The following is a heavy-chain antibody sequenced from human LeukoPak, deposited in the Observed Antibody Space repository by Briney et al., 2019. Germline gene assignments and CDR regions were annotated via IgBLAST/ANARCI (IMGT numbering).Heavy chain of an antibody. CDR3: ARVRGDFETD. V-gene: IGHV4-59*01. CDR1: GGSISSYY. D-gene: IGHD3-16*01. CDR2: RYYSGST. Sequence: SETLSLTCSVSGGSISSYYWTWVRQPPGKGLEWIGYRYYSGSTTYNPSLKSRVTISVDTSKSQFSLKLISVTAADTAIYYCARVRGDFETDWGQGTLVTVSS. J-gene: IGHJ1*01.